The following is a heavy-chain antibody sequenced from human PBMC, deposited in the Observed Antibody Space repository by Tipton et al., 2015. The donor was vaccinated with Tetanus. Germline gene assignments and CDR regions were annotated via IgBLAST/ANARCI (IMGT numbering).Heavy chain of an antibody. Sequence: GSLRLSCAVSRGSRSANYWSWIRQSPGKGLEWIGYIQYNGITNYHPSLKSRVTLSLDTTKKQVSLKLSSVTAADTAVYYCARGDYYGSGTYDVWGQGTTVTVPS. J-gene: IGHJ6*02. V-gene: IGHV4-59*12. CDR3: ARGDYYGSGTYDV. D-gene: IGHD3-10*01. CDR1: RGSRSANY. CDR2: IQYNGIT.